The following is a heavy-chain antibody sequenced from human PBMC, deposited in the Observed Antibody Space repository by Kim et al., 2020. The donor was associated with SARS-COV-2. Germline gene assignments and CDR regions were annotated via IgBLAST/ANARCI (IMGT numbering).Heavy chain of an antibody. V-gene: IGHV3-74*01. D-gene: IGHD1-26*01. CDR3: ARGTGIVGTTPFDY. J-gene: IGHJ4*02. Sequence: ADSVMGRFTISRDNAKNTLYLQMNSLRAEDTAVYYCARGTGIVGTTPFDYWGQGTLVTVSS.